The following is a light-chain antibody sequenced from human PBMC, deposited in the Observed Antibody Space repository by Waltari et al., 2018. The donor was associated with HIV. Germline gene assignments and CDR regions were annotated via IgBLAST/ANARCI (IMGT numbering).Light chain of an antibody. CDR1: IRDVDGYAY. J-gene: IGLJ2*01. Sequence: QSALTQPPSASGSPGQSVTISCTGPIRDVDGYAYVSWYQKHPRKAPQLIIYEFNKRPSGVPDRFSGSKSGNTASLTVSGLQAEDEADYYCTSYTRSTNLIFGGGTKLTVL. CDR3: TSYTRSTNLI. V-gene: IGLV2-8*01. CDR2: EFN.